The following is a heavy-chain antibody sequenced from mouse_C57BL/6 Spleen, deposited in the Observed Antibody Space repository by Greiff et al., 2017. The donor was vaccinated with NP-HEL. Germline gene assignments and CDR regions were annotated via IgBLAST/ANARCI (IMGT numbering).Heavy chain of an antibody. CDR1: GYTFTSYW. V-gene: IGHV1-62-3*01. Sequence: QVQLQQPGAELVKPGASVKLSCKASGYTFTSYWMHWVKQRPGRGLEWMGRIDPNSGGTKYNEKFKSKATLSVDKPSSTPYMQLSSQTSEDSAVCYCERGGKLVPFAYWGQGTLVTVSA. J-gene: IGHJ3*01. CDR2: IDPNSGGT. CDR3: ERGGKLVPFAY. D-gene: IGHD4-1*01.